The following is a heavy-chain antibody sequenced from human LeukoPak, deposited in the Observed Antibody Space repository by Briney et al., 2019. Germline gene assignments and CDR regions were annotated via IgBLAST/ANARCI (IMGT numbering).Heavy chain of an antibody. Sequence: ASVKVSCKASGYTFTSYDINWVRQATGQGLEWMGWMNPNSGNTGYAQKFQGRVTMTRNTSISTAYMELSSLRSEDTAVYYCARDRASPKPREAARPGVGFDYWGQGTLVTVSS. D-gene: IGHD6-6*01. J-gene: IGHJ4*02. CDR3: ARDRASPKPREAARPGVGFDY. CDR2: MNPNSGNT. V-gene: IGHV1-8*01. CDR1: GYTFTSYD.